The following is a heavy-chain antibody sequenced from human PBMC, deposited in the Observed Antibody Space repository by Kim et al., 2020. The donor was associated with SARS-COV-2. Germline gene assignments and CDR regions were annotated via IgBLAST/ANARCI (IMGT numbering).Heavy chain of an antibody. Sequence: GGSLRLSCAASGFTFSSYAMSWVRQAPGKGLEWVSAISGSGGSTYYADSVKGRFTISRDNSKNTLYLQMNSLRAEDTAVYYCAKCGFDFWSSYSPIGGYWGQGTLVTVSS. D-gene: IGHD3-3*01. CDR2: ISGSGGST. V-gene: IGHV3-23*01. CDR3: AKCGFDFWSSYSPIGGY. J-gene: IGHJ4*02. CDR1: GFTFSSYA.